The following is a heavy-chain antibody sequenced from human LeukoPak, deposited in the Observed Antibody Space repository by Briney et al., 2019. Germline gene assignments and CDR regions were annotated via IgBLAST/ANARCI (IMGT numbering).Heavy chain of an antibody. D-gene: IGHD4-11*01. CDR1: RFTFRTYA. V-gene: IGHV3-23*01. J-gene: IGHJ4*02. CDR2: ISGSGGST. Sequence: PGGSLRLSCAASRFTFRTYAMSWVRQAPGKGLEWVSAISGSGGSTYYADSVKGRFTISRDNSKNTLYLQMNSLRAEDTAVYYCAKSAGKTMTKSTFDYWGQGTLVTVSS. CDR3: AKSAGKTMTKSTFDY.